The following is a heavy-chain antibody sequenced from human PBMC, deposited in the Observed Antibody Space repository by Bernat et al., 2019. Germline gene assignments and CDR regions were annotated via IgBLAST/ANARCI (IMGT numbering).Heavy chain of an antibody. CDR3: ASQGYNGTAYRPLHY. CDR2: IKQDGSQN. Sequence: EVQLVETGGGLVQPGGSLRLSCAASEFTFNSCWMSWVRQAPGKGLEWVANIKQDGSQNYYVDSVRGRFTISRDNARKSLYLQMNSLRTEDTAMYYCASQGYNGTAYRPLHYWGQGPLVTVSS. D-gene: IGHD2/OR15-2a*01. V-gene: IGHV3-7*03. J-gene: IGHJ4*02. CDR1: EFTFNSCW.